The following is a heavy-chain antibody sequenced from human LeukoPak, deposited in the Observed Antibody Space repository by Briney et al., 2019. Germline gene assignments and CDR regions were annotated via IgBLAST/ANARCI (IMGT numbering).Heavy chain of an antibody. J-gene: IGHJ4*02. Sequence: GESLKISCKGSGCRFTSYWIGWVLQMPGKGLEWMGSIYPGDSDTRYSPSFQGQVTISADKSITTAYLQWSSLKASDTAIYYCATPQVSGWNFDYWGQGTLVTVSS. CDR3: ATPQVSGWNFDY. V-gene: IGHV5-51*01. CDR2: IYPGDSDT. CDR1: GCRFTSYW. D-gene: IGHD6-19*01.